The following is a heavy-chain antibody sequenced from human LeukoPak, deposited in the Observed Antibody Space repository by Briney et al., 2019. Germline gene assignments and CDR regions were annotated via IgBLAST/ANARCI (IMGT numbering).Heavy chain of an antibody. CDR1: GFTVSSSY. CDR2: IYSGGFT. Sequence: PGRSLRLSCAASGFTVSSSYMSWVRQAPGKGLEWVSVIYSGGFTYYADSVKGRFTISRDNSKNTLYLQMNSLRAEDTAVYYCAKTGNPATGDHWGQGTLVTVSS. CDR3: AKTGNPATGDH. D-gene: IGHD1-1*01. J-gene: IGHJ4*02. V-gene: IGHV3-53*01.